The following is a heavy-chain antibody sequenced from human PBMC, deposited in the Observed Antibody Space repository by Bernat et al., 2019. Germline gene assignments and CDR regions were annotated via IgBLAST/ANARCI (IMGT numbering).Heavy chain of an antibody. J-gene: IGHJ4*02. D-gene: IGHD1-1*01. CDR1: GDSINYYY. V-gene: IGHV4-4*07. CDR2: IYASGST. CDR3: ARLYSQNWSEYYFDY. Sequence: QVQLQESGPGLLKPSETLSLTCTVSGDSINYYYWSWIRQPAGKGLEWIGRIYASGSTNYNPSLKSRVTMSIDTSNNPFSLNIWSVTAADTAVYYCARLYSQNWSEYYFDYWGQGILVTVSP.